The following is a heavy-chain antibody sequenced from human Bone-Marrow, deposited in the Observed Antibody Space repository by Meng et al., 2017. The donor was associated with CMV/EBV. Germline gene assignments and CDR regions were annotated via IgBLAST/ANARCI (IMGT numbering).Heavy chain of an antibody. D-gene: IGHD3-16*01. CDR1: GFTVDTNY. CDR3: VRSVGGVARH. CDR2: MYSGGYT. J-gene: IGHJ4*02. V-gene: IGHV3-66*02. Sequence: GGSLRLSCAASGFTVDTNYMTRVRQAPGKGLEWVSVMYSGGYTYYADSVKGRFTISRDSSRNTLSLQMNSLRTEDTAVYYCVRSVGGVARHWGQGTLVTVYS.